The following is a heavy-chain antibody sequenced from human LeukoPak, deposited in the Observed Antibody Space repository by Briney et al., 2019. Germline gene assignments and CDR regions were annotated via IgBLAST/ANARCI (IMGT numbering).Heavy chain of an antibody. J-gene: IGHJ4*02. D-gene: IGHD3-10*01. CDR3: ARDRGSTEFDY. Sequence: GGSLRLSCAASGFTFSSYGMHWVRQAPGKGLEWVSAIGGSGGSTYYADSVKGRFTISRDNAKNTLYLEVNSLRAEDRAVYYCARDRGSTEFDYWGQGSLVTVSS. CDR1: GFTFSSYG. CDR2: IGGSGGST. V-gene: IGHV3-23*01.